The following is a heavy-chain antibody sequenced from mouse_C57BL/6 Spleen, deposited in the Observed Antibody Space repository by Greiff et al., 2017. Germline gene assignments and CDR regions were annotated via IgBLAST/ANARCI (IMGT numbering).Heavy chain of an antibody. J-gene: IGHJ4*01. V-gene: IGHV1-52*01. CDR1: GYTFTSYW. CDR3: ARGYCNYEGVDY. CDR2: IDPSDSET. Sequence: QVQLQQPGAELVRPGSSVKLSCKASGYTFTSYWMHWVKQRPIQGLEWIGNIDPSDSETHYNQKFKDKATLTVDKSSSTAYMQLSSLTSEDSAVYYCARGYCNYEGVDYWGQGTSVTVSS. D-gene: IGHD2-1*01.